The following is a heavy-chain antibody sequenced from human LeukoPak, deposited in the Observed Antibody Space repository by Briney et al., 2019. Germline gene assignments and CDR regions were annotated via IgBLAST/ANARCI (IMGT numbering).Heavy chain of an antibody. CDR2: IYTGGST. CDR1: GFTVSRNY. J-gene: IGHJ3*02. V-gene: IGHV3-66*02. CDR3: ARDRSLSGTRDAFDI. Sequence: GGSLRLSCAASGFTVSRNYMSWLRQVPGKGLEWVSVIYTGGSTYYADSVEGRFTISRDNSKNTVYLQIKRLRTEDTAIYYSARDRSLSGTRDAFDIWGQGTMVTVSS. D-gene: IGHD3-22*01.